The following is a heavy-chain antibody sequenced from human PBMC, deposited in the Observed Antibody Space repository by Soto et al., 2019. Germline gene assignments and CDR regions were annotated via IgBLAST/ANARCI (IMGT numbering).Heavy chain of an antibody. D-gene: IGHD6-6*01. V-gene: IGHV5-51*01. CDR1: GYSFTTYC. Sequence: GESLKSSGKGSGYSFTTYCIGWVLQMPWKGLEWMGSIYPGDSDTRYSPSFQGQVTISADKSISTAYLQWNSLKASDTAMYYCASHSSSSLDLGYGMDVWGQGTTVTVSS. CDR2: IYPGDSDT. J-gene: IGHJ6*02. CDR3: ASHSSSSLDLGYGMDV.